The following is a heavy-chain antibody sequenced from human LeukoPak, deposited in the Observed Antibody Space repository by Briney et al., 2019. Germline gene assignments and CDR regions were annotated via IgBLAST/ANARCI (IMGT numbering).Heavy chain of an antibody. J-gene: IGHJ6*02. D-gene: IGHD2-21*01. CDR3: AKSGYSDYYYYGMDV. Sequence: GGSLRLSCAASGFTFSSYAMHWVRQAPGKGLEWVAVISYDGSNKYYADSVKGRFTISRDNSKNTLYLQMNSLRAEDTAVYYCAKSGYSDYYYYGMDVWSQGTTVTVSS. CDR2: ISYDGSNK. V-gene: IGHV3-30*18. CDR1: GFTFSSYA.